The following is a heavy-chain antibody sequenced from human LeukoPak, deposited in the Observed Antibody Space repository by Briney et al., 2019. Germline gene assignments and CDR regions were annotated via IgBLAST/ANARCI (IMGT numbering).Heavy chain of an antibody. CDR1: GFTFSSYS. CDR3: ARGTESLNLIDY. V-gene: IGHV3-21*01. Sequence: GGSLRLSCAASGFTFSSYSMNWVRQAPGKGLEWVSSISSSSSYIYYADSVKGRFTISRDNAKNSLFLQMNSLRAEDTAVYYCARGTESLNLIDYWGLGTLVTVSS. D-gene: IGHD1-14*01. CDR2: ISSSSSYI. J-gene: IGHJ4*02.